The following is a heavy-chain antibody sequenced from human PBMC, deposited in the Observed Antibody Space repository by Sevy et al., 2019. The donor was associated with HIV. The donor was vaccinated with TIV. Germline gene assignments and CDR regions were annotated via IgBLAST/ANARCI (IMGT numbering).Heavy chain of an antibody. CDR2: INHSGST. CDR1: GGSFSGYY. CDR3: ARVARYSFTNGDPPPPGGSGFDY. D-gene: IGHD2-8*01. Sequence: SETLSLTCAVYGGSFSGYYWSWIRQPPGKGLEWIGEINHSGSTNYNPSLKSRVTISVDTSKNQFSLKLSSVTAADTAVYYCARVARYSFTNGDPPPPGGSGFDYWGQGTLVTVSS. J-gene: IGHJ4*02. V-gene: IGHV4-34*01.